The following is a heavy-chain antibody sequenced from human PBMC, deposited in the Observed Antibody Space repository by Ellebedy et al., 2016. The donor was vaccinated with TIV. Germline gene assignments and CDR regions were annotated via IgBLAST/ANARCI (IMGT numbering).Heavy chain of an antibody. D-gene: IGHD4-17*01. V-gene: IGHV3-23*01. CDR1: GFTFSSYA. CDR2: ISDSGSTT. Sequence: PGGSLRLSCTASGFTFSSYAMSWVRQAPGKGLEWVSAISDSGSTTYYADSVKGRFTISRDNAKNSLHLQMNSLRAEDTAVYYCTRDPDGDYDFDYWGQGILVTVSS. CDR3: TRDPDGDYDFDY. J-gene: IGHJ4*02.